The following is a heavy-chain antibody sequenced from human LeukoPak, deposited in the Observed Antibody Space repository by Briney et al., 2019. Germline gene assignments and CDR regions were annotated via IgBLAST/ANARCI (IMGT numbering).Heavy chain of an antibody. CDR3: ARVGSVWFGSYYYYMDV. J-gene: IGHJ6*03. CDR2: INSDGSST. V-gene: IGHV3-74*01. CDR1: GFTFSSYW. Sequence: GGSLRLSCAASGFTFSSYWMHWVRQAPGKGLVWVSRINSDGSSTSYADSVKGRFTISRDNAKNTLYLQMNSLRAEDTAVYYCARVGSVWFGSYYYYMDVWGKGTTVTISS. D-gene: IGHD3-10*01.